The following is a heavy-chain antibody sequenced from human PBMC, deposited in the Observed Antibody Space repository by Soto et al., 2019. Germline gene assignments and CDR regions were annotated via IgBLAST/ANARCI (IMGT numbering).Heavy chain of an antibody. J-gene: IGHJ4*02. D-gene: IGHD3-9*01. CDR1: GFTFSSYG. CDR2: ISYDGSNK. V-gene: IGHV3-30*18. Sequence: QVQLVESGGGVVQPGRSLRLSCAASGFTFSSYGMHWVRQAPGKGLEWVAVISYDGSNKYYADSVKGRFTISRDNSKNTLYLQMNSLRAEDTAVYYCAKDAGELLRYFDWPSNWDYWGQGTLVTVSS. CDR3: AKDAGELLRYFDWPSNWDY.